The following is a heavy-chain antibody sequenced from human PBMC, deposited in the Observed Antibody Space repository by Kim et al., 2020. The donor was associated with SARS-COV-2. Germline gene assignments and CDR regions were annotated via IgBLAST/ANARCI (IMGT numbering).Heavy chain of an antibody. Sequence: KFQGRVTMTRDTSISTAYMELSRLRSDDTAVYYCARSGVNDYYYYGMDVWGQGTTVTVSS. J-gene: IGHJ6*02. V-gene: IGHV1-2*02. D-gene: IGHD7-27*01. CDR3: ARSGVNDYYYYGMDV.